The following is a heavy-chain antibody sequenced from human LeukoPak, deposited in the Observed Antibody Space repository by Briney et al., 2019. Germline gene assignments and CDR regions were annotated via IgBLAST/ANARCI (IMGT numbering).Heavy chain of an antibody. D-gene: IGHD3-16*02. V-gene: IGHV1-18*04. Sequence: SVKVSCKASGYTFTSYGISWVRQAPGQGLEWMGWISAYNGNTNYAQKLQGRVTMTTDTSPSTAYMELRSRRSGDTAVYYCARDSSSYDYVWGSYRSQSWFDPWGQGTLVTVSS. CDR2: ISAYNGNT. CDR1: GYTFTSYG. CDR3: ARDSSSYDYVWGSYRSQSWFDP. J-gene: IGHJ5*02.